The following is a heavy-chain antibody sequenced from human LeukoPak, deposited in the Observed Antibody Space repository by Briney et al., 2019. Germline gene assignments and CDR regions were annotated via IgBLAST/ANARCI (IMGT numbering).Heavy chain of an antibody. CDR2: RWYNGSNK. D-gene: IGHD5-18*01. CDR3: ARGSPPMEIQLWSRLYLSIDV. V-gene: IGHV3-33*01. CDR1: GFTFSSYG. J-gene: IGHJ6*02. Sequence: PGGSLRLSCAASGFTFSSYGMHWVRQAPGKGLEWVAVRWYNGSNKYYADSVKGRFTISRDNSKNTLYLQMNSLRADDTAVYYCARGSPPMEIQLWSRLYLSIDVWGQGTTVTVSS.